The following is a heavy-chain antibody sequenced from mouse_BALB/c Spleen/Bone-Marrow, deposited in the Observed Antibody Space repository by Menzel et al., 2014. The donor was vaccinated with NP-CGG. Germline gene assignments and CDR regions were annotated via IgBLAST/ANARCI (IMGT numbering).Heavy chain of an antibody. J-gene: IGHJ2*01. V-gene: IGHV5-17*02. CDR2: ISSDSSAV. CDR1: GFTFRSFG. Sequence: EVMLVESGGGLVQPGGSRKLSCAASGFTFRSFGMHWVRQAPEKGLEWVAYISSDSSAVYYADTVKGRFTISRDNPKNTLFLQMTSLRSEDMAMYYCTRGGNWDDFDYWGQGTTLTVSS. CDR3: TRGGNWDDFDY. D-gene: IGHD4-1*01.